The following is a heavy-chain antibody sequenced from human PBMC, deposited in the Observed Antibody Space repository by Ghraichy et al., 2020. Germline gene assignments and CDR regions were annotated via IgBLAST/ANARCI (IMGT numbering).Heavy chain of an antibody. V-gene: IGHV4-61*01. J-gene: IGHJ2*01. CDR1: GGSVSSGTFY. CDR2: IYYSGST. Sequence: SETLSLTCNVSGGSVSSGTFYWSWIRQPPGKGLEWIGYIYYSGSTNYNPSLKSRATISVDMSKKQFSLKLSSVTAADTAVYYCARDEIGYFDLWGRGTLVTVSS. CDR3: ARDEIGYFDL.